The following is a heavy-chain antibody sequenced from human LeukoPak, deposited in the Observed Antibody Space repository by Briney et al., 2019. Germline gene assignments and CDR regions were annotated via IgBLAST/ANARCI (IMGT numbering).Heavy chain of an antibody. CDR1: GFTFSSYS. CDR2: ISSSSSYI. CDR3: ARARLAMTTVTSFDY. Sequence: GGSLRLSCAASGFTFSSYSMNWVRQAPGKGLEWVSSISSSSSYIYYADSVKGRFTISRDNAKNSLYLQMNSLRAEDTAVYYCARARLAMTTVTSFDYWGQGTLVTVSS. V-gene: IGHV3-21*01. J-gene: IGHJ4*02. D-gene: IGHD4-17*01.